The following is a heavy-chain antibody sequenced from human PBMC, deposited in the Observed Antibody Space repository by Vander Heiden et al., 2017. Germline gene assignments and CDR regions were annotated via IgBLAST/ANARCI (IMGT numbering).Heavy chain of an antibody. CDR2: ISSSGNII. J-gene: IGHJ4*02. Sequence: EVQLVESGGDLVQPGGSLSVSCAASGFTFNTYSMHWVRQAPGKGLEWVSYISSSGNIIYYKDSVKGRFTISRDNAKNSLYLQMNSLRDEDTAVYYCARGGSYGQYWGQGTLVTVSS. V-gene: IGHV3-48*02. CDR3: ARGGSYGQY. D-gene: IGHD5-18*01. CDR1: GFTFNTYS.